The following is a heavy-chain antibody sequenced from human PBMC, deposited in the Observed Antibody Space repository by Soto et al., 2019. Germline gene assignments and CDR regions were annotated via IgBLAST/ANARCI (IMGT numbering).Heavy chain of an antibody. CDR2: IIPIFGTA. CDR3: AGSFKYGSGTFDALDV. CDR1: GGTSSDYA. J-gene: IGHJ3*01. V-gene: IGHV1-69*01. Sequence: QVLLVQSGTEVKKPGSSVKVSCQASGGTSSDYALTWVRQAPGQGLEWMGGIIPIFGTANYAQRFQARVSITADESSSTAYMELSGLKSEDTAVYYCAGSFKYGSGTFDALDVWGHGTMVMVSS. D-gene: IGHD3-10*01.